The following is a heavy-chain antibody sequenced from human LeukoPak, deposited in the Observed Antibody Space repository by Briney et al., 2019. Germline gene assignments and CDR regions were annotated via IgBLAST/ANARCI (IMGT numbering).Heavy chain of an antibody. CDR3: ARSLRFLESFDY. Sequence: AGGSLRLSCAASGFTFSSYGMHWVRQAPGKGLEWVAVIWFDGSEKYYGDSVKGRFTISRDNSKNTLYQQMNSLRAEDTAVYYCARSLRFLESFDYWGQGTLVTVSS. CDR1: GFTFSSYG. V-gene: IGHV3-33*01. J-gene: IGHJ4*02. D-gene: IGHD3-3*01. CDR2: IWFDGSEK.